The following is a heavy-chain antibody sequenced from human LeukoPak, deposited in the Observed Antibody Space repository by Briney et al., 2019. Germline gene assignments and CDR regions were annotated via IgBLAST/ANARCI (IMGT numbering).Heavy chain of an antibody. CDR1: RCSFTSYW. Sequence: GESLKISCKGSRCSFTSYWIAWVRQMPGKGLEWMGIIYPGDSDTRYSPSFQGQVTISADKSINTAYLQWRSLKASDTAIYYCARRGEAAEWFDPWGQGTLVTVSS. CDR2: IYPGDSDT. J-gene: IGHJ5*02. CDR3: ARRGEAAEWFDP. D-gene: IGHD6-13*01. V-gene: IGHV5-51*01.